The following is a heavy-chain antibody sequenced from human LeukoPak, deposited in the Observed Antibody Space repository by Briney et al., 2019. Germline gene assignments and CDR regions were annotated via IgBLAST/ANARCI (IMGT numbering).Heavy chain of an antibody. V-gene: IGHV4-34*01. J-gene: IGHJ6*02. CDR1: GGSFSGYY. CDR2: INHSGST. D-gene: IGHD3-3*01. CDR3: ARVGDITIFGVVSDYYYGMDV. Sequence: PSETLSLTCAVYGGSFSGYYWSWIRQPPGKGLEWIGEINHSGSTNYNPSLKSRVTISVDTSKNQFSLKLSSVTAADTAVYYCARVGDITIFGVVSDYYYGMDVWGQGTTVTVSS.